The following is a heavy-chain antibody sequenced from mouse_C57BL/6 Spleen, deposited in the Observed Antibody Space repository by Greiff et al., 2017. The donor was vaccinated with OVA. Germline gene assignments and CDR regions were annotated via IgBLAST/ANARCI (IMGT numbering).Heavy chain of an antibody. CDR1: GFTFSDYG. Sequence: EVKLEESGGGLVKPGGSLKLSCAASGFTFSDYGMHWVRQAPEKGLEWVAYISSGSSTIYYADTVKGRFTISRDNAKNTLFLQMTSLRSEDTAMYYCARPVYYDYSFAYWGQGTLVTVSA. CDR3: ARPVYYDYSFAY. J-gene: IGHJ3*01. D-gene: IGHD2-4*01. V-gene: IGHV5-17*01. CDR2: ISSGSSTI.